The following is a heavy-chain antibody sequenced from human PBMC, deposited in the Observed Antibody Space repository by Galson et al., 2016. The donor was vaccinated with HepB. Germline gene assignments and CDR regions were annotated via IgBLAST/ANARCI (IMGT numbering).Heavy chain of an antibody. CDR3: ARDLGGSSCLDY. CDR1: GFTFSNYG. Sequence: SLRLSCAASGFTFSNYGMHWVRQAPGKGLEWVAVIWFDGNKKYYGDSVKGRFTISRDNSKDTLYLQMNSLRAEDTAVYYCARDLGGSSCLDYWGQGTLVTVSS. CDR2: IWFDGNKK. J-gene: IGHJ4*02. V-gene: IGHV3-33*01. D-gene: IGHD6-6*01.